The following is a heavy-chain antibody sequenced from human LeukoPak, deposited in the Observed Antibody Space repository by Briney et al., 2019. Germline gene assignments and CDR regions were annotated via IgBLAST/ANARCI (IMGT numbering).Heavy chain of an antibody. CDR1: GFTFSTYG. J-gene: IGHJ4*02. CDR3: PKGPKGMIVAVTTYDY. Sequence: GGSLRLSCAASGFTFSTYGMHWVRQAPGKGLEWVAVIWYDGSNKYADSVKGRFTISRDNSKNTLYLQMNNLRAEDTAVYYCPKGPKGMIVAVTTYDYWGQGTLVTVSS. CDR2: IWYDGSNK. D-gene: IGHD3-22*01. V-gene: IGHV3-33*06.